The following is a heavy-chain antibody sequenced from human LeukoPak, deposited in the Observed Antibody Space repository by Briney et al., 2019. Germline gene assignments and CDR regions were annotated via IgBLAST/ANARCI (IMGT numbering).Heavy chain of an antibody. CDR3: TKYSTSSRSYYFDY. CDR2: TYHSGST. V-gene: IGHV4-59*01. CDR1: GGSISSYY. Sequence: SETLSLTCTVSGGSISSYYWSWIRQPPGKGLEWIGYTYHSGSTNYNPSLKSRVTISVDTSKNQFPLKLSYVTAADTAVYYCTKYSTSSRSYYFDYWGQGTLVTVSS. J-gene: IGHJ4*02. D-gene: IGHD6-6*01.